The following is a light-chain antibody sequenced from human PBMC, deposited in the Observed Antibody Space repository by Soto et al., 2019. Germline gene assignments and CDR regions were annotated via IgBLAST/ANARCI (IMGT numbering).Light chain of an antibody. J-gene: IGKJ1*01. CDR1: QTISSW. V-gene: IGKV1-5*01. Sequence: DIHMTQSPSTLSSSLGDRVPIPFLASQTISSWFSWYQQKQGKAPKVLIFDASSLKTGAPSRFSGSRSATEFTLTSSSRQPDDFATDYCQQYYAYSCTFGQGTKVDIK. CDR3: QQYYAYSCT. CDR2: DAS.